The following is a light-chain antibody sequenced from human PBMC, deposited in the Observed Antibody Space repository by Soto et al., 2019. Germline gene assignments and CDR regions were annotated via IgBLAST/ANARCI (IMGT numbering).Light chain of an antibody. CDR3: QSYRNSLCGSV. V-gene: IGLV1-40*01. CDR2: GNS. CDR1: SSNIGAGYD. Sequence: SALQKPPSVNGAHGQRGTITKNRSSSNIGAGYDVHWYQQLPGTAPKLLIYGNSNRPSGVPDRFSGSKSGTPPSLPITGLQAEDEADYFSQSYRNSLCGSVFGTGTKAPVL. J-gene: IGLJ1*01.